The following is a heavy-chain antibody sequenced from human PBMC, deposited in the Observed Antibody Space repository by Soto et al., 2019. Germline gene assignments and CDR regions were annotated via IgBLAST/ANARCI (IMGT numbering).Heavy chain of an antibody. CDR1: GFLVTGCF. V-gene: IGHV3-66*01. CDR3: ARDDLGGAYDFWH. D-gene: IGHD3-3*01. Sequence: EMHLVESGGRLVQPGGSLRLSCAASGFLVTGCFMAWVRQAPGKGLEWVSVISDGGATFYADSVKGRFTISRDISKNTMYLQMNILRAEDTAVYYCARDDLGGAYDFWHGGQGALVIVSS. CDR2: ISDGGAT. J-gene: IGHJ4*02.